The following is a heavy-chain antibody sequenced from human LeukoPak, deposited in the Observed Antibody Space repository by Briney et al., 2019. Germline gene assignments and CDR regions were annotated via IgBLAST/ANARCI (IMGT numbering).Heavy chain of an antibody. J-gene: IGHJ4*02. V-gene: IGHV3-23*01. CDR2: ISGSGGST. CDR3: AKKLRLGELSFTPFDY. D-gene: IGHD3-16*02. Sequence: GESLRLSCAASGFTFSSYAMSWVRQAPGKGLEWVSAISGSGGSTYYADSVKGRFTISRDNSKNTLYLQMNSLRAEDTAVYYCAKKLRLGELSFTPFDYWGQGTLVTVSS. CDR1: GFTFSSYA.